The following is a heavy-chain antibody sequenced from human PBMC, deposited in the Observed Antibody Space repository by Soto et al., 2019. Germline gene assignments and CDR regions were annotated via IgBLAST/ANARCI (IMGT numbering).Heavy chain of an antibody. D-gene: IGHD2-21*01. CDR1: GFIFSDFA. CDR3: ARRPAGDSHWYFDL. V-gene: IGHV3-23*01. J-gene: IGHJ2*01. Sequence: DVQLLESGGDLVQPGASLRLSCAASGFIFSDFAMSWVRQTPGKGLEWVSAVSVYGGSTHYSDAEKGRFTISRDNSRDTLFLQMNSLRAEDTAVYYCARRPAGDSHWYFDLWGRGTLVTVSS. CDR2: VSVYGGST.